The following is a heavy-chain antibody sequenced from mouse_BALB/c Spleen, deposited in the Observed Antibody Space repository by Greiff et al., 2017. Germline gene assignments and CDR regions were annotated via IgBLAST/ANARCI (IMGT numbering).Heavy chain of an antibody. CDR3: ANGYY. J-gene: IGHJ3*01. V-gene: IGHV1-87*01. CDR1: GYTFTSYW. CDR2: IYPGDGDT. Sequence: VKLQQSGAELARPGASVKLSCKASGYTFTSYWMQWVKQRPGQGLEWIGAIYPGDGDTRYTQKFKGKATLTADKSSSTAYMQLSSLASEDSAVYYCANGYYWGQGTLVTVSA. D-gene: IGHD2-2*01.